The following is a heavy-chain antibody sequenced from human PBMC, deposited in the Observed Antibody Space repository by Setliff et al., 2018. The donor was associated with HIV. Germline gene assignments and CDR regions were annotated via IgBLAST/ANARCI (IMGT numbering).Heavy chain of an antibody. Sequence: GGSLRLSCVASGFTLSRYWMHWVRQAPGKGLEWVANIKEDGSEKHYVDSVRGRFTISRDNAKNSRYLEMNSLRAEDTALYYCARGGFASSGYYRPPFDSWGQGTLVTVSS. J-gene: IGHJ4*02. CDR2: IKEDGSEK. CDR1: GFTLSRYW. V-gene: IGHV3-7*01. D-gene: IGHD3-22*01. CDR3: ARGGFASSGYYRPPFDS.